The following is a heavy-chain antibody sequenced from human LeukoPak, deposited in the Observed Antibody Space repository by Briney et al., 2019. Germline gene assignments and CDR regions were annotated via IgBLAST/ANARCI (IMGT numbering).Heavy chain of an antibody. Sequence: PGGSLRLSCAASGFTFSSYAMNWVRQAPGKGLEWVATISGSGGSTYSADSVKGRFTISRDNAKNSLYLQRSSLGAEDTAVYYCARAGNNWYEFDYWAQGTLVTVSS. D-gene: IGHD1-1*01. J-gene: IGHJ4*02. CDR3: ARAGNNWYEFDY. CDR2: ISGSGGST. CDR1: GFTFSSYA. V-gene: IGHV3-21*01.